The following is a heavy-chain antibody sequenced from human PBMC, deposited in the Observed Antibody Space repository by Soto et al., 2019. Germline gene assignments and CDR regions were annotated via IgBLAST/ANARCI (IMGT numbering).Heavy chain of an antibody. CDR1: GDSVSSNSAA. Sequence: PSQTLSLTCAISGDSVSSNSAAWNWIRQSPSRGLEWLGRTYYRSKWYNDYAVSVKSRITINPDTSKNQFSLQLHSVTPEDTAVYYCARDLRMITFGGVIARSSPISNYGMDVWGQGTTVTV. V-gene: IGHV6-1*01. CDR3: ARDLRMITFGGVIARSSPISNYGMDV. J-gene: IGHJ6*02. CDR2: TYYRSKWYN. D-gene: IGHD3-16*02.